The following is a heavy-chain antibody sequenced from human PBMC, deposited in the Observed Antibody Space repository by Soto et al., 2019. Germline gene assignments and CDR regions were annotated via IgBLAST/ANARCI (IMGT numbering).Heavy chain of an antibody. D-gene: IGHD3-3*01. CDR2: ISWNSGSI. CDR1: GFTFDDYT. V-gene: IGHV3-9*01. CDR3: AKDKGKITIFGMGWGMDV. Sequence: SLSLSCAASGFTFDDYTKHWVRPTPGKGLEWVSGISWNSGSIGYADSVKGRFTISRDNVKNSLYLQMNSLRPEDTAFYYCAKDKGKITIFGMGWGMDVWGQGTAVTVS. J-gene: IGHJ6*02.